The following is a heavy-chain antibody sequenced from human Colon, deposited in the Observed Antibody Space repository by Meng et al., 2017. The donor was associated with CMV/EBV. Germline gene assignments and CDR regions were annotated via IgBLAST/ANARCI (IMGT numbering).Heavy chain of an antibody. CDR1: GFTYGNYW. J-gene: IGHJ4*02. V-gene: IGHV3-7*01. D-gene: IGHD2-2*01. CDR3: ARHECSKSNCYDY. Sequence: GESLKISCAVSGFTYGNYWMTWVRQAPEKGLEWVAIINQDGSDTYYADSVKGRFTISRDNAKNSLYLQTNSLRGEDTAVYYCARHECSKSNCYDYWGQGSLVTVSS. CDR2: INQDGSDT.